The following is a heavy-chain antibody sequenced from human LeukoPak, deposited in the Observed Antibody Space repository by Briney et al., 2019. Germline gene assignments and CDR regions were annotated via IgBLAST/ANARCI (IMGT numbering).Heavy chain of an antibody. V-gene: IGHV3-23*01. J-gene: IGHJ6*03. CDR3: AKARGVTMVRGPYYYYYMDV. CDR1: GFTFSSYA. Sequence: PGGSLRLSCAASGFTFSSYAMSWVRQAPGKGLEWVSAISGRGGSTYYAHSVEGRFTISRDNSKNTLYLQMNSLRAEDTAVYYCAKARGVTMVRGPYYYYYMDVWGKGTTVTASS. CDR2: ISGRGGST. D-gene: IGHD3-10*01.